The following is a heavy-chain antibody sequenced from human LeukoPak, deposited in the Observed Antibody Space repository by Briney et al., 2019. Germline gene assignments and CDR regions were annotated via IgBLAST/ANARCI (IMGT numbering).Heavy chain of an antibody. CDR1: GFTFSSYG. D-gene: IGHD3-22*01. CDR3: AKVLTPFIYYDSSGYYYSAFDI. Sequence: GRSLRLSCAASGFTFSSYGMHWVRQVPGKGLEWVAVISYDGSNKYYADSVKGRFTISRDNSKNTLYLQMNSLRAEDTAVYYCAKVLTPFIYYDSSGYYYSAFDIWGQGTMVTVSS. J-gene: IGHJ3*02. CDR2: ISYDGSNK. V-gene: IGHV3-30*18.